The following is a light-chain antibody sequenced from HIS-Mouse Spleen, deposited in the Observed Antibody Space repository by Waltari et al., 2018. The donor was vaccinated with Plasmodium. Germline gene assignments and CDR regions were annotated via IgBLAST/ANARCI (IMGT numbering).Light chain of an antibody. V-gene: IGLV1-47*01. Sequence: QSVLTQPPSASGTPGQRVTISCSGSSSNIGSNYVYCYQQLPGTAPNRLIYRNNQPPSGVPDRFDGSKYGTSACLAISGRRSEDEADYYCAAWDYSLSGPVFGGGTKLTVL. CDR3: AAWDYSLSGPV. CDR1: SSNIGSNY. CDR2: RNN. J-gene: IGLJ3*02.